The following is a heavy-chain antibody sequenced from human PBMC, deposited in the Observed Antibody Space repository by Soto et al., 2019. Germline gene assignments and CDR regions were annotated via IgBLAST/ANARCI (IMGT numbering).Heavy chain of an antibody. D-gene: IGHD2-15*01. CDR2: SYPGDSDT. V-gene: IGHV5-51*01. CDR1: GYGFTSYW. J-gene: IGHJ6*02. CDR3: ARNFPYCSGGSCYGPNYYYYYGMDV. Sequence: PGESLKISCKGSGYGFTSYWIGWVRQMPGKGLEWMGISYPGDSDTRYSPSFQGQVTISADKSISTAYLQWSSLKASDTAMYYCARNFPYCSGGSCYGPNYYYYYGMDVWGQGTTVTVSS.